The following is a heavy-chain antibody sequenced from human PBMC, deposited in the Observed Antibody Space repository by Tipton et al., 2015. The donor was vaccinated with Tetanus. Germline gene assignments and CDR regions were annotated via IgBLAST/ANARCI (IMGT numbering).Heavy chain of an antibody. CDR1: GDTFSNYA. J-gene: IGHJ4*02. V-gene: IGHV1-69*06. Sequence: QLVQSGAEVKKPGSSVKVSCKASGDTFSNYAISWVRQAPGQGLEWMGGIIPIFGTPYYAQNFQGRVSIAADTSTNTAYMNLYSLTPDDTAIYYCARDHDLGAPLDYWGQGTLVTVSS. D-gene: IGHD1-26*01. CDR2: IIPIFGTP. CDR3: ARDHDLGAPLDY.